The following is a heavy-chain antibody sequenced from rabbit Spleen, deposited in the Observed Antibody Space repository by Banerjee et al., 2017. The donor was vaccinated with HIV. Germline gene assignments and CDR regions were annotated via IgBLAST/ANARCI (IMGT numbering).Heavy chain of an antibody. CDR1: GFDFSTYS. CDR3: ARDLAGVIGWNFSL. V-gene: IGHV1S45*01. J-gene: IGHJ4*01. CDR2: IYTTSGST. Sequence: QEQLVESGGGLVQPGGSLKLSCKASGFDFSTYSMSWVRQAPGKGLEWIACIYTTSGSTWYASWAKGRFTISKTSSTTVTLQMTSLTAADTATYFCARDLAGVIGWNFSLWGQGTLVTVS. D-gene: IGHD4-1*01.